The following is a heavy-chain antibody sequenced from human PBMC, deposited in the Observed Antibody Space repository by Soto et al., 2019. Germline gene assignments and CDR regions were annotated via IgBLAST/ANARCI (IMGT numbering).Heavy chain of an antibody. CDR2: ISHSGSST. CDR3: AKGSWVHHGSEGGNWLDP. CDR1: GVTFSNYA. V-gene: IGHV3-23*01. J-gene: IGHJ5*02. Sequence: EVQFLESGGGLVQPGGSLRLSCAASGVTFSNYAMNWVRQAPGKGLEWVSGISHSGSSTYYAYSVKGRFTIPRDNSKNTLFLQMKSLTPEATAVYYCAKGSWVHHGSEGGNWLDPWGQGTLVTVSS. D-gene: IGHD3-10*01.